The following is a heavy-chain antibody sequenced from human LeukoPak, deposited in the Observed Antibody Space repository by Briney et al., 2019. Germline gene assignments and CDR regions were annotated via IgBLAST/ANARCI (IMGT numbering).Heavy chain of an antibody. D-gene: IGHD3-10*01. CDR1: GYSFTSYW. J-gene: IGHJ4*02. Sequence: GESLKISCKGSGYSFTSYWIGWARQMPGKGLEWMGIIYPGDSDTRYSPSFQGQVTISADKSISTAYLQWSSLKASDTAMYYCARRQGTMVRGVITYYFDYWGQGTLVTVSS. CDR3: ARRQGTMVRGVITYYFDY. CDR2: IYPGDSDT. V-gene: IGHV5-51*01.